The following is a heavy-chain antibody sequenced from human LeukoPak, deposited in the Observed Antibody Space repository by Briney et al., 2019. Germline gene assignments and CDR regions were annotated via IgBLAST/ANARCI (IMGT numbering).Heavy chain of an antibody. CDR3: ATPLDYYDTSDSHQGGD. CDR1: GFTFSTYD. D-gene: IGHD3-22*01. J-gene: IGHJ4*02. CDR2: IGTAGDT. V-gene: IGHV3-13*01. Sequence: QPGGSLRLSCAASGFTFSTYDMHWVCQATGKGLEWVSAIGTAGDTYYLDPVKGRFTISRDNAKNSLYLQMNSLRAEDTAVYYCATPLDYYDTSDSHQGGDWGQGTLVTVSS.